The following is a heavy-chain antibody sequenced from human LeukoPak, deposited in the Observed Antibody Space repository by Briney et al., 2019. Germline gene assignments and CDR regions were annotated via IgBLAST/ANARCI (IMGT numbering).Heavy chain of an antibody. CDR2: INWNGGST. CDR1: GFTFDDYC. D-gene: IGHD6-13*01. V-gene: IGHV3-20*04. CDR3: ARDSRQQRGGDY. Sequence: GGSLRLSCAASGFTFDDYCMSWVRQAPGKGLEWVSGINWNGGSTGYADSVKGRFTISRDNSKNTLYLQMNSLRAEDTAVYYCARDSRQQRGGDYWGQGTLVTVSS. J-gene: IGHJ4*02.